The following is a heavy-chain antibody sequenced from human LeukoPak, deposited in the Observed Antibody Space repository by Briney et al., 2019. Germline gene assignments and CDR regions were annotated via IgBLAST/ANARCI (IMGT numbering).Heavy chain of an antibody. V-gene: IGHV4-30-4*08. D-gene: IGHD3-3*01. CDR2: IYYSGST. Sequence: PSQTLSLTCTVSGGSISSGDYYWSWIRQPPGKGLEWIGYIYYSGSTYYNPSLKSRVTISVDTSKNQFSLKLSSVTAADTAVYYCAGRITIFGVAVRDFDYWGQGTLVTVSP. CDR3: AGRITIFGVAVRDFDY. J-gene: IGHJ4*02. CDR1: GGSISSGDYY.